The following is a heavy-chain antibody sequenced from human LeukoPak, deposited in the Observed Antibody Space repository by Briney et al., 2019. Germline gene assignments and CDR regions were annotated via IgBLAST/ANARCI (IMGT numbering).Heavy chain of an antibody. CDR3: AKDIGIAVARRDAFDI. D-gene: IGHD6-19*01. CDR2: ISWNSGSI. Sequence: GGSLRLSCAASGFTVSSNYMSWVRQAPGKGLEWVSGISWNSGSIGYADSVKGRFTISRDNAKNSLYLQMNSLRAEDTALYYCAKDIGIAVARRDAFDIWGQGTMVTVSS. CDR1: GFTVSSNY. J-gene: IGHJ3*02. V-gene: IGHV3-9*01.